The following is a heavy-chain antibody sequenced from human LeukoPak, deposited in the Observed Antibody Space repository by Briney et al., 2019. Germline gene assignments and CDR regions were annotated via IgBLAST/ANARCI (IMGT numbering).Heavy chain of an antibody. Sequence: ASVKVSCKASGYTFTGYYMHWVRQAPGKGLEWMGGFDPEDGETIYAQKFQGRVTMTEDTSTDTAYMELSSLRSEDTAVYYCATFGPGTEWGQGTLVTVSS. CDR1: GYTFTGYY. CDR3: ATFGPGTE. D-gene: IGHD3-16*01. CDR2: FDPEDGET. V-gene: IGHV1-24*01. J-gene: IGHJ4*02.